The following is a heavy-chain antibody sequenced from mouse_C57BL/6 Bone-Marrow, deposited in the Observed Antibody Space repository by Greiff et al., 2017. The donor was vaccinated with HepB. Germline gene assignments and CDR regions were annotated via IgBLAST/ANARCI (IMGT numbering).Heavy chain of an antibody. D-gene: IGHD2-3*01. Sequence: DVMLVESGGGLVKPGGSLKLSCAASGFTFSDYGMHWVRQAPEKGLEWVAYISSGSSTIYYADTVKGRFTISRDNAKNTLFLQMTSLRSEDTAMYYCARRWLLWYFDVWGTGTTVTVSS. CDR1: GFTFSDYG. J-gene: IGHJ1*03. CDR3: ARRWLLWYFDV. V-gene: IGHV5-17*01. CDR2: ISSGSSTI.